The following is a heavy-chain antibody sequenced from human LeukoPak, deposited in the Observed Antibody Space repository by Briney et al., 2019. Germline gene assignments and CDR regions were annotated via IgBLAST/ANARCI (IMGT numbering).Heavy chain of an antibody. J-gene: IGHJ4*02. V-gene: IGHV2-70*11. CDR3: VRIRSDYGSGSYPDY. CDR1: GFSLSTSGMC. CDR2: IDWDDNK. D-gene: IGHD3-10*01. Sequence: SGPALVKPTQTLTLTCTFSGFSLSTSGMCVSWIRQPPGKALEWLARIDWDDNKYYSTSLKTRLTISKDTSKNQVVLTMTNMDPVDTATYYCVRIRSDYGSGSYPDYWGQGTLVTVSS.